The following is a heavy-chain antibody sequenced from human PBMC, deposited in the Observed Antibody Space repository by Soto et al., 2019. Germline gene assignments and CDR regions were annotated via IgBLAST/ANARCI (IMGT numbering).Heavy chain of an antibody. D-gene: IGHD3-9*01. J-gene: IGHJ4*02. V-gene: IGHV3-23*01. CDR1: GFTFSSYA. CDR2: ISGSGGST. Sequence: PGGSLRLSCAASGFTFSSYAMSWVRQAPGKGLEWVSAISGSGGSTYYADSVKGRFTISRDNSKNTLYLQMNSLRAEDTAVYYCAKAYRYYDILTGYGYWGQGPLVTVSS. CDR3: AKAYRYYDILTGYGY.